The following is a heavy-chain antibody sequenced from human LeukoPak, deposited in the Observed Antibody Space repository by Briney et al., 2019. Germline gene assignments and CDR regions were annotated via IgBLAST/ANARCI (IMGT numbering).Heavy chain of an antibody. CDR3: ARDLGKQWLVLENWFDP. CDR2: IYYSGST. V-gene: IGHV4-39*07. Sequence: GSLRLSCAASGFTVSSNYMSWVRQAPGKGLEWIGSIYYSGSTYYNPSLKSRVTISVDTSKNQFSLKLSSVTAADTAVYYCARDLGKQWLVLENWFDPWGQGTLVTVSS. J-gene: IGHJ5*02. D-gene: IGHD6-19*01. CDR1: GFTVSSNY.